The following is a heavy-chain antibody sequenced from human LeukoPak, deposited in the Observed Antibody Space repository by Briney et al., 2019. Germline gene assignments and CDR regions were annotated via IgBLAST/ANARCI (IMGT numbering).Heavy chain of an antibody. V-gene: IGHV3-23*01. CDR3: ARGDFWSGYTIDY. CDR1: GFTFSSYW. Sequence: GGSLRLSCAASGFTFSSYWMSWVRQAPGKGLEWVSIIFGNGDTTYYADSVKGRFTVSRDNSKNTLYLQMNSLRAEDTAVYYCARGDFWSGYTIDYWGQGTLVTVSS. D-gene: IGHD3-3*01. CDR2: IFGNGDTT. J-gene: IGHJ4*02.